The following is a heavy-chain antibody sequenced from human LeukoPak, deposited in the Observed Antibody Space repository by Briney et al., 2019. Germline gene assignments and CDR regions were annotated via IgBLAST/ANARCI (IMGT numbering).Heavy chain of an antibody. J-gene: IGHJ4*02. D-gene: IGHD6-13*01. Sequence: TFSSYAMSWIRQPPGKGLEWIGSIYYSGSTYYNPSLKSRVTISVDTSKNQFSLKLSSVTAADTAVYYCARQVAAAGTEYFDYWGQGTLVTVSS. CDR1: TFSSYA. CDR3: ARQVAAAGTEYFDY. CDR2: IYYSGST. V-gene: IGHV4-39*01.